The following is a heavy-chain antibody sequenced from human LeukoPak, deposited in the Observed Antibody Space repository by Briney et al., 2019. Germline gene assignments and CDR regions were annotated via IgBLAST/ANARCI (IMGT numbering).Heavy chain of an antibody. Sequence: SETLSLTCTVSGGSVSSGSYYWSWIRQPPGKGLEWIGYIYYSGSTNYNPSLKSRVTISVDTSKNQFSLKLSSVTAADTAVYYCARGAKTPRYYYDSSGYWDYWGQGTLVTVSS. CDR1: GGSVSSGSYY. CDR3: ARGAKTPRYYYDSSGYWDY. CDR2: IYYSGST. J-gene: IGHJ4*02. D-gene: IGHD3-22*01. V-gene: IGHV4-61*01.